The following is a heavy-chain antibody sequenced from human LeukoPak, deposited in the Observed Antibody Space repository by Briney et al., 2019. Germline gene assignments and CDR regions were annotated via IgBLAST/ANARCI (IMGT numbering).Heavy chain of an antibody. V-gene: IGHV4-39*01. CDR2: IYHSGST. D-gene: IGHD3-3*01. Sequence: SESLSLTCTVSGGSISSSSYYWGWVRQPPGKGLEWIGSIYHSGSTYYNPSLKSRVSMSVDTSKNQFSLKLSSVTAADTAVYYCGRLRFLEWPPYYMDVWGKGTTVTVSS. J-gene: IGHJ6*03. CDR1: GGSISSSSYY. CDR3: GRLRFLEWPPYYMDV.